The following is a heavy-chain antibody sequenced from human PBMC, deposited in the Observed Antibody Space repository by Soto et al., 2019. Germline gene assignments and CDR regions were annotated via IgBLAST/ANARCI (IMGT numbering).Heavy chain of an antibody. V-gene: IGHV5-51*01. D-gene: IGHD5-18*01. Sequence: EPLKISCQGSGYNFTSYWIGWVRQMPGKGLEWMGIIYPGDSDTRYSPSFRGQVTISADKSIGTAYLQWGSLKASDTAMYYCATQPITARSAEYFQHWGQGTLVTVSS. J-gene: IGHJ1*01. CDR3: ATQPITARSAEYFQH. CDR2: IYPGDSDT. CDR1: GYNFTSYW.